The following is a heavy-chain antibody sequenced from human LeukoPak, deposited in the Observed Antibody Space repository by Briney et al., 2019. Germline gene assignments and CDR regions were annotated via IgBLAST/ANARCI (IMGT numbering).Heavy chain of an antibody. J-gene: IGHJ4*02. CDR3: ARVLGSGSSDY. CDR2: IIPIFGTA. V-gene: IGHV1-69*05. Sequence: PVKVSCKASGYTFTGYYMHWVRQAPGQGLEWMGGIIPIFGTANYAQKFQGRVTITTDESTSTAYMELSSLRSEDTAVYYCARVLGSGSSDYWGQGTLVTVSS. D-gene: IGHD3-10*01. CDR1: GYTFTGYY.